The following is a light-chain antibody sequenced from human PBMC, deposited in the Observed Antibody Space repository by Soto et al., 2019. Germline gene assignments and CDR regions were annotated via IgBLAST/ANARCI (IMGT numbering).Light chain of an antibody. CDR2: EDN. V-gene: IGLV6-57*03. Sequence: NFMLTQPHSVSDSPGKTVTISCTRSSGNIASNYVQWYQQRPGSAPTTVIYEDNQRPSGVPDRFSGSIDSSSNSAALTISGLKTEDDADYYCQSYDDSHQVFGGGTKVTVL. CDR3: QSYDDSHQV. CDR1: SGNIASNY. J-gene: IGLJ3*02.